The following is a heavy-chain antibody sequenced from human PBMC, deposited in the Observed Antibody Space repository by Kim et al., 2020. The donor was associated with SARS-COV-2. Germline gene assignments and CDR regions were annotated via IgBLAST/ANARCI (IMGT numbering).Heavy chain of an antibody. CDR1: GFTFSSYG. J-gene: IGHJ5*02. D-gene: IGHD2-2*01. CDR2: IWYDGSNK. CDR3: AKDLVPEEPANWFDP. V-gene: IGHV3-33*06. Sequence: GGSLRLSCAASGFTFSSYGMHWVRQAPGKGLEWVAVIWYDGSNKYYADSVKGRFTISRDNSKNTLYLQMNSLRAEDTAVYYCAKDLVPEEPANWFDPWGQGTLVTVSS.